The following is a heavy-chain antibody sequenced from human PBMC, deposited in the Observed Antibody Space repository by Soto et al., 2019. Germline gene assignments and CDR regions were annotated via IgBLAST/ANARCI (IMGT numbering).Heavy chain of an antibody. D-gene: IGHD2-15*01. J-gene: IGHJ6*02. V-gene: IGHV3-30-3*01. CDR2: ISYDGNNK. CDR1: GSTFSSYA. Sequence: QVKLVESGGGVGQPGRSLRLSCVASGSTFSSYAMHWVRQAPGKGLEWVAVISYDGNNKYYADSVKGRFTISRDNSKNTLYLQMNSLRLEDTAVYYCARAGCDGGSCYTLVGLRYGMDVWGQGTTVTVSS. CDR3: ARAGCDGGSCYTLVGLRYGMDV.